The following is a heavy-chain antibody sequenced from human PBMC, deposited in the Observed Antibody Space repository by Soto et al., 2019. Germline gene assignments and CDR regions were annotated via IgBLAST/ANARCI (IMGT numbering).Heavy chain of an antibody. CDR3: ARGGEKEYYDFWSGYYLSCYYYTDV. J-gene: IGHJ6*03. CDR2: IYYSGST. Sequence: PSETLSLTCTVSGGSISSYYWSWIRQPPGKGLEWIGYIYYSGSTNYNPSLKSRVTISVDTSKNQFSLKLSSVTAADTAVYYCARGGEKEYYDFWSGYYLSCYYYTDVWGKGTTVTVSS. V-gene: IGHV4-59*01. CDR1: GGSISSYY. D-gene: IGHD3-3*01.